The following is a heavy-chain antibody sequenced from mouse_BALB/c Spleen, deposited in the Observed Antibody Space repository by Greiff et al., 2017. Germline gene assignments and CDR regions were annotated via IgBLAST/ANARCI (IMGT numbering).Heavy chain of an antibody. Sequence: EVQVVESGAELVKPGASVKLSCTASGFNIKDTYMHWVKQRPEQGLEWIGRIDPANGNTKYDPKFQGKATITADTSSNTAYLQLSSLTSEDTAVYYCARSGYFFYAMDYWGQGTSVTVSS. V-gene: IGHV14-3*02. CDR1: GFNIKDTY. CDR2: IDPANGNT. D-gene: IGHD1-2*01. CDR3: ARSGYFFYAMDY. J-gene: IGHJ4*01.